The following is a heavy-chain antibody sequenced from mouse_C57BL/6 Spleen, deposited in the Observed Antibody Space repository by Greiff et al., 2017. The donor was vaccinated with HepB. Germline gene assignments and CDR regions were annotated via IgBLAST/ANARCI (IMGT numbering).Heavy chain of an antibody. V-gene: IGHV5-17*01. D-gene: IGHD2-4*01. J-gene: IGHJ2*01. CDR1: GFTFSDYG. CDR3: ARSYDYVFDY. CDR2: ISSGSSTI. Sequence: DVHLVESGGGLVKPGGSLKLSCAASGFTFSDYGMHWVRQAPEKGLEWVAYISSGSSTIYYADTVKGRFTISRDNAKNTLFLQMTSLRSEDTAMYYCARSYDYVFDYWGQGTTLTVSS.